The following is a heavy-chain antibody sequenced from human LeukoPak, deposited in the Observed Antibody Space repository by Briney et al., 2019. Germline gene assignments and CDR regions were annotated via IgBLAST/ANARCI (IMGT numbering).Heavy chain of an antibody. CDR3: ARDSDIVVVPAAHTFDP. Sequence: VASVKVSCKASGYTFTSYAMNWVRQAPGQGLEWVGWINTNTGNPTYAQGFTGRFVFSLDTSVSTAYLQISSLKAEDTAVYYCARDSDIVVVPAAHTFDPWGQGTLVTVSS. V-gene: IGHV7-4-1*02. CDR2: INTNTGNP. CDR1: GYTFTSYA. D-gene: IGHD2-2*01. J-gene: IGHJ5*02.